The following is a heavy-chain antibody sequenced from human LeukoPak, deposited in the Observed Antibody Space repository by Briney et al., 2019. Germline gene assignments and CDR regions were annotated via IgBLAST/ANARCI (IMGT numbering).Heavy chain of an antibody. CDR1: GFTFSSYA. J-gene: IGHJ4*02. CDR3: AKEPTSFGAAAGLFDY. D-gene: IGHD6-13*01. Sequence: QPGGSLRLSCTASGFTFSSYAVSWVRQAPGKGLEWVSAISGSGGSTYYADSVKGRFTISRDNSKNTLYLQMNSLRAEDTAVYYCAKEPTSFGAAAGLFDYWGQGTLVTVSS. V-gene: IGHV3-23*01. CDR2: ISGSGGST.